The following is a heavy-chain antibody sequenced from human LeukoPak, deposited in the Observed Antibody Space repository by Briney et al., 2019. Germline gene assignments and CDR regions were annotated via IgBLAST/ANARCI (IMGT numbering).Heavy chain of an antibody. J-gene: IGHJ4*02. CDR2: ISAYNGNT. CDR1: GGTFSSYA. Sequence: GASVKVSCKASGGTFSSYAISWVRQAPGQGLEWMGWISAYNGNTNYAQKLQGRVTMTTDTSTSTAYMELRSLRSDDTAVYYCARFGGSGSYYSPYYWGQGTLVTVSS. V-gene: IGHV1-18*01. D-gene: IGHD1-26*01. CDR3: ARFGGSGSYYSPYY.